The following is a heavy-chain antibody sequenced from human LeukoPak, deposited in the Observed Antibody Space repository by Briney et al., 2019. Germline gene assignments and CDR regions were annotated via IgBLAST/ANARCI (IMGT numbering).Heavy chain of an antibody. V-gene: IGHV4-34*01. Sequence: SETLSLTCAVYAGSFSGYYSSWNRQPQGKVLEWIGEINQSGTTNYNPSSKRQFTISVETSKNQFSLKLSSVTAADTAVYYCARVRGYSYGLARYYYYYMDVWGKGTTVTVSS. CDR2: INQSGTT. CDR1: AGSFSGYY. D-gene: IGHD5-18*01. J-gene: IGHJ6*03. CDR3: ARVRGYSYGLARYYYYYMDV.